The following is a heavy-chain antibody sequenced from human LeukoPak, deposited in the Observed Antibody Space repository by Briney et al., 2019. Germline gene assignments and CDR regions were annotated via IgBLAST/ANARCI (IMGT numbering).Heavy chain of an antibody. J-gene: IGHJ4*02. D-gene: IGHD2-15*01. V-gene: IGHV4-39*01. Sequence: PSETLSLTCIVSGGSISSSYYYWVWIRQPPGKGLQWIGNIYYSGSTYYNPSLKSRVTISVDTSKNQFSLKLSSATAADTAVYYRARQASCGGSCHPHLDFWGQGTLVTVSS. CDR3: ARQASCGGSCHPHLDF. CDR2: IYYSGST. CDR1: GGSISSSYYY.